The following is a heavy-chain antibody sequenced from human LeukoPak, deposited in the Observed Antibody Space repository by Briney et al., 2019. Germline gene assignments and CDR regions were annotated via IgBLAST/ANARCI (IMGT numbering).Heavy chain of an antibody. Sequence: SETLSLTCTGSGDSINSAYWSWIRQPPGKGLEWIVYINYSGSGSYNPSLKSRGTMTVDTSTNEFSLKLSAGTDADTVVYCWARRKGSGPTKDWFDPWGQGILATVSS. V-gene: IGHV4-59*08. CDR1: GDSINSAY. D-gene: IGHD6-25*01. CDR2: INYSGSG. CDR3: ARRKGSGPTKDWFDP. J-gene: IGHJ5*02.